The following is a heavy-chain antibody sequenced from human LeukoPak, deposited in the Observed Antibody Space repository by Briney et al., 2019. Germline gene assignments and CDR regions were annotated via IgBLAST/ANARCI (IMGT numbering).Heavy chain of an antibody. CDR2: IYYSVNT. V-gene: IGHV4-30-4*07. CDR3: AKDGGEYYDILTGYYPRLYYMDV. CDR1: GGSISSGGYS. J-gene: IGHJ6*03. D-gene: IGHD3-9*01. Sequence: SETLSLTCAVSGGSISSGGYSWSWIRQPPGKGLEWIGYIYYSVNTYYSPSLKSRVTISVDTSKNQFSLKLSSVTAADTAVYYCAKDGGEYYDILTGYYPRLYYMDVWGKGTTVTISS.